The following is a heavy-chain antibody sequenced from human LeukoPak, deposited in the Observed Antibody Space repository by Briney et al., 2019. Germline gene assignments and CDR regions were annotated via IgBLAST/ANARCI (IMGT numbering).Heavy chain of an antibody. J-gene: IGHJ1*01. Sequence: SETLSLTCTVSGGSISSSSYYWGWIRQPPGKGLEWIGSISYSGSTHYNPSLKSRVTISVDTSKNQFSLKLSSVTAADTALYYCAIRRQQLLQYSQHWGQGTLVTVSS. V-gene: IGHV4-39*01. CDR1: GGSISSSSYY. CDR3: AIRRQQLLQYSQH. CDR2: ISYSGST. D-gene: IGHD6-13*01.